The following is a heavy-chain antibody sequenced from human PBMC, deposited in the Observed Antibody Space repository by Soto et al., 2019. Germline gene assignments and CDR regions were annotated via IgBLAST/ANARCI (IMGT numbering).Heavy chain of an antibody. V-gene: IGHV3-23*01. J-gene: IGHJ6*02. CDR2: ISGSGGST. CDR1: GFAFSSYA. Sequence: GGSLRLSCAASGFAFSSYAMSWVRQAPGKGLEWVSAISGSGGSTYYADSVKGRFTISRDNSKNTLYLQMNSLRAEDTAVYYCAKAVAGDYYYYGMDVWGQGTTVTVSS. CDR3: AKAVAGDYYYYGMDV. D-gene: IGHD6-19*01.